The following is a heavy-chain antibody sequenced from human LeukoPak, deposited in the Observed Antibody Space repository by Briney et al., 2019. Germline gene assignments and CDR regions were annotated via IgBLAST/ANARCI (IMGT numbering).Heavy chain of an antibody. CDR3: ARRRGPLMVRGVIMAFDY. D-gene: IGHD3-10*01. V-gene: IGHV4-34*01. CDR1: GGSFSGYY. J-gene: IGHJ4*02. Sequence: SETLSLTCAVYGGSFSGYYWSWIRQPPGKGLEWIGEINHSGSTNYNPSLKSRVTISVDTSKNQFSLKLSSVTAADTAVYYCARRRGPLMVRGVIMAFDYWGQGTLVTVSS. CDR2: INHSGST.